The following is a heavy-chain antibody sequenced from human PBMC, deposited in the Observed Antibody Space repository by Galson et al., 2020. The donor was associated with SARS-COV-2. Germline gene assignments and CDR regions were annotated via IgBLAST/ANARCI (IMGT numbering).Heavy chain of an antibody. CDR2: IYYSGST. V-gene: IGHV4-31*03. D-gene: IGHD3-22*01. CDR3: ARGPDDSSGVDY. J-gene: IGHJ4*02. Sequence: ASETLSLTCTVSGGSLSSGGYYWSWIRQHPGKGLEWIGYIYYSGSTYYNPSLKSRVTISVDTSKNQFSLKLSSVTAADTAVYYCARGPDDSSGVDYWGQGTLVTVSS. CDR1: GGSLSSGGYY.